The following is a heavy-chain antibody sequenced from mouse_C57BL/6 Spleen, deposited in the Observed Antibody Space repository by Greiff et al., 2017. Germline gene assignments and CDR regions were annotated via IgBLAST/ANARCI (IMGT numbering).Heavy chain of an antibody. CDR1: GYAFSSSW. D-gene: IGHD2-5*01. CDR3: ARERNSNQYYFDY. Sequence: VKVVESGPELVKPGASVKISCKASGYAFSSSWMNWVKQRPGKGLEWIGRIYPGDGDTNYNGKFKGQATLTADKSSSTAYMRLSSLTSEDSSVYFCARERNSNQYYFDYWGQGTTLTVSS. CDR2: IYPGDGDT. J-gene: IGHJ2*01. V-gene: IGHV1-82*01.